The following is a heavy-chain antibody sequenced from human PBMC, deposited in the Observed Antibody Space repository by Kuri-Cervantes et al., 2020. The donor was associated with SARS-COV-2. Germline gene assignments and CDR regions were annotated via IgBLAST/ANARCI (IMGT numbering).Heavy chain of an antibody. Sequence: GGSLRLTCAASGFTFSSYSMNWVRQAPGTGLEWVSYISSSSTIYYADSVKGRFTISRDNAKNSLYLQMNSLRDEVTAVYYCARGSVYYGMDVWGQGTTVTVSS. CDR2: ISSSSTI. V-gene: IGHV3-48*02. CDR3: ARGSVYYGMDV. CDR1: GFTFSSYS. J-gene: IGHJ6*02.